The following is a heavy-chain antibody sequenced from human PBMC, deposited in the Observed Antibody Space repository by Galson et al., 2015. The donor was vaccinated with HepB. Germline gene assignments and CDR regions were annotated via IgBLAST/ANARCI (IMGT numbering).Heavy chain of an antibody. CDR1: GYSFTSYW. D-gene: IGHD3-10*01. CDR2: IYPGDSDT. CDR3: ARPPSSLGPDTMVRGAH. Sequence: QSGAEVKKPGESLKISCKGSGYSFTSYWIGWVRQMPGKGLEWMGIIYPGDSDTRYSPSFQGQVTISADKSISTAYLQWSSLKASDTAMYYCARPPSSLGPDTMVRGAHWGQGTLVTVSS. V-gene: IGHV5-51*03. J-gene: IGHJ4*02.